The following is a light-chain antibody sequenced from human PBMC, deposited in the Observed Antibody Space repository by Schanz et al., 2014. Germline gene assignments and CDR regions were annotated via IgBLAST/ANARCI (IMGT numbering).Light chain of an antibody. CDR1: TSNIGTGYH. V-gene: IGLV1-40*01. Sequence: QSVLTQPPSVSGAPGQRVTISCTGSTSNIGTGYHVHWYQHFPGTAPKLLIFGDSNRPSGVPGRFSGSKSGTSASLAITGLQAEDEADYYCTSYTSSRTWVFGGGTKVTVL. CDR2: GDS. J-gene: IGLJ3*02. CDR3: TSYTSSRTWV.